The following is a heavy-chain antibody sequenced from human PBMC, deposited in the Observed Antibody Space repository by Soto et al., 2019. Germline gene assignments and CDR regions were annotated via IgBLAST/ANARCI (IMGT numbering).Heavy chain of an antibody. V-gene: IGHV3-49*03. D-gene: IGHD3-3*01. Sequence: GGSLRLSCTASGFTFGDYAMSWFRQAPGKGLEWVGFIRSKAYGGTTEYAASVKGRFTISRDDSKSIAYLQMNSLKTEDTAVYYCTRDYDFWSGYYTPVGYYGMDVWGQGTTVTVSS. CDR1: GFTFGDYA. J-gene: IGHJ6*02. CDR2: IRSKAYGGTT. CDR3: TRDYDFWSGYYTPVGYYGMDV.